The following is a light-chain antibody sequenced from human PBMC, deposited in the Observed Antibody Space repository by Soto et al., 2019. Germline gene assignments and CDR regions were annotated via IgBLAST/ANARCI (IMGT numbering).Light chain of an antibody. CDR2: AAS. J-gene: IGKJ4*01. CDR3: QQANSFPPT. V-gene: IGKV1-12*01. CDR1: QGVSSW. Sequence: IQLTQSPSTVSVSVGDRVTITCRASQGVSSWLAWYQQKPGKAPKLLIYAASTLANAVPSRFSGSGSGTEFTLTISSLQSEDFAIYYCQQANSFPPTFGGGTKVDIK.